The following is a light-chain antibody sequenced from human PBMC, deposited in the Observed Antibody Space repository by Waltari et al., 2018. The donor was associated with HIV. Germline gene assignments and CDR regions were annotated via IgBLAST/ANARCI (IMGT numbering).Light chain of an antibody. CDR1: SSDVGGYNY. V-gene: IGLV2-14*01. Sequence: QSALTQPASVSGSPGQSITISCTGTSSDVGGYNYVPWYQQYPGKAPQLMIYEVSNRPSGVSNRFSGSKSGNTASLTISGLQAEDEADYYCSSYTSSSTLVFGGGSKLTVL. J-gene: IGLJ2*01. CDR3: SSYTSSSTLV. CDR2: EVS.